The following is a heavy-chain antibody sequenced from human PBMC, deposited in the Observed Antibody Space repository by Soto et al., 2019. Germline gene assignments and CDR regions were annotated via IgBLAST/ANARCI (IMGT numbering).Heavy chain of an antibody. CDR1: GFSFSTYG. CDR2: IPYDGTNE. V-gene: IGHV3-30*18. J-gene: IGHJ4*02. CDR3: AKDRGSGYYGSIDY. D-gene: IGHD3-22*01. Sequence: QEQLVESGGGVVRPGRSLRLASATSGFSFSTYGMHWVRQAPGKGLEWVALIPYDGTNEYYADSVTGRFTISRDNSKNTLYLQMNSLRPEDTAVYFCAKDRGSGYYGSIDYWGQGTLVTVSS.